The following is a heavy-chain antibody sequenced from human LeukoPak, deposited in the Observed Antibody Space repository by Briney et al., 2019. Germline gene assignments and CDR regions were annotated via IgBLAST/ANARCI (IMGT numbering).Heavy chain of an antibody. CDR3: ARPSYDFWSGYSDTFDY. J-gene: IGHJ4*02. V-gene: IGHV3-21*01. CDR1: GFTFSSYS. Sequence: GGSLRLSCAASGFTFSSYSMNWVRQAPGKGLEWVSSISSSSSYIYYADSVKGRFTISRDNSKNTLYLQMNSLRAEDTAVYYCARPSYDFWSGYSDTFDYWGQGTLVTVFS. D-gene: IGHD3-3*01. CDR2: ISSSSSYI.